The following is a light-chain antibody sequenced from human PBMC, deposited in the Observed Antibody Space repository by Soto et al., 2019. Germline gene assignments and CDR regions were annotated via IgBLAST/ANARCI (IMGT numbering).Light chain of an antibody. CDR2: AAS. V-gene: IGKV1-39*01. J-gene: IGKJ1*01. CDR1: QSISSY. Sequence: DIQMTQSPSSLSASVGDRVTITCRASQSISSYLNWYQQKPGKAPKLLIYAASSLQSGVPSRFSGSGSGTDLTLTICSLQPEDFATYYCQQSYSTPPAFGQGTKVEIK. CDR3: QQSYSTPPA.